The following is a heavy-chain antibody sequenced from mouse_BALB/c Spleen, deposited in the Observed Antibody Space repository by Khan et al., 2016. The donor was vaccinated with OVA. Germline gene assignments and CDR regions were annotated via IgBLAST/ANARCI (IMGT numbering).Heavy chain of an antibody. D-gene: IGHD2-14*01. CDR3: ARACDRYDGYWAMDY. CDR2: IWGGGGR. J-gene: IGHJ4*01. Sequence: VQLQQSGPGLVAPSQSLSITCTVSGFSFTRYNIHWVRQPPGKGLERLGMIWGGGGRDFNSTLKSRLSTSKDKAKNQDFLNMNRPSTDDTAMYSCARACDRYDGYWAMDYWGQGTPVTVSS. V-gene: IGHV2-6-4*01. CDR1: GFSFTRYN.